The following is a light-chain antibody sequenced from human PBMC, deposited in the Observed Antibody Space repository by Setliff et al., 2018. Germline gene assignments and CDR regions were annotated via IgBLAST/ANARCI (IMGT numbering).Light chain of an antibody. CDR2: DVS. V-gene: IGLV2-14*01. J-gene: IGLJ1*01. CDR3: SSYTSSSTRV. CDR1: SSDVGAYDY. Sequence: QSVLTQPASVSGSPGQSIAISCTGTSSDVGAYDYVSWYQQHPDRAPKLMIYDVSKRPSGVSNRFSGSKSGNTASLTISGLQPEDEADYYCSSYTSSSTRVFGTGTKVTVL.